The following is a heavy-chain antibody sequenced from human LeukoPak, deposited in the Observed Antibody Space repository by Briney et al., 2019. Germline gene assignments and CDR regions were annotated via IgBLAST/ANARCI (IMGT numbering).Heavy chain of an antibody. Sequence: ASLKVSSKPSRYTFTTYFVHSGRQAPGQGLWWMGTFKPTTRTAHPRLGFRDRVSMTGEMSTRTVFIELSSPMCPDTAVYYTVREKGGRTYDYWGQGTLVTVSA. CDR2: FKPTTRTA. CDR1: RYTFTTYF. J-gene: IGHJ4*01. CDR3: VREKGGRTYDY. D-gene: IGHD1-26*01. V-gene: IGHV1-46*01.